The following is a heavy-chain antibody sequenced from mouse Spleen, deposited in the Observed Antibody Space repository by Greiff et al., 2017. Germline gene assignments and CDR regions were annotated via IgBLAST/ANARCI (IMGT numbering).Heavy chain of an antibody. CDR1: GYTFTSYG. J-gene: IGHJ3*01. Sequence: QVRLQQSGAELARPGASVKLSCKASGYTFTSYGISWVKQRTGQGLEWIGEIYPRSGNTYYNEKFKGKATVTADKSSSTAYMELRSLTSEDSAVYFCANELEAWFAYWGQGTLVTVSA. CDR3: ANELEAWFAY. V-gene: IGHV1-81*01. CDR2: IYPRSGNT.